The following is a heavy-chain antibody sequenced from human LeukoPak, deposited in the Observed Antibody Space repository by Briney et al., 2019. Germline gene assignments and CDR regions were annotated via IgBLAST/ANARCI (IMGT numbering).Heavy chain of an antibody. CDR3: AKDQGSGWYDY. CDR2: ISYDGSNK. D-gene: IGHD6-19*01. CDR1: GFTFSSYG. J-gene: IGHJ4*02. V-gene: IGHV3-30*18. Sequence: GGSLSLSCAASGFTFSSYGMHWVRQAPGKGLEWVAVISYDGSNKYYADSVKGRFTISRDNSKNTLYLQMNSLRVEDTAVFYCAKDQGSGWYDYWGQGTLVTVSS.